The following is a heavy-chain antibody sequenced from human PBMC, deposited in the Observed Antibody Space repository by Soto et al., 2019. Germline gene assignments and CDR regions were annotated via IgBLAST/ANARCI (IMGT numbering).Heavy chain of an antibody. Sequence: QVQLVQSGAEVKKPGASVKVSCKASGYTFTSYAINWVRQATGQGLEWMGWMNPNSGNTGYAQKFQGRVTMTRNTSISTAYMELSSLRSEDTAVYYCARGAVGDFYYYYYMDVWGKGTTVTVSS. CDR1: GYTFTSYA. CDR2: MNPNSGNT. D-gene: IGHD3-3*01. J-gene: IGHJ6*03. CDR3: ARGAVGDFYYYYYMDV. V-gene: IGHV1-8*01.